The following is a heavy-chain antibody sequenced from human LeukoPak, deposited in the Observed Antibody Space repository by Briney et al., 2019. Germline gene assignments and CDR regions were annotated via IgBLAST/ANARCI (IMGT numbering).Heavy chain of an antibody. D-gene: IGHD6-19*01. Sequence: SETLSLTCTVSGGSISTSSYYWGWIRQPPGKGLEWIGSIYYSGSTNYNPSLKSRVTISLDTSKNQFSLKLSSVTAADTAVYYCARDYRGWYYFDYWGQGTLVTVSS. CDR3: ARDYRGWYYFDY. V-gene: IGHV4-39*07. CDR1: GGSISTSSYY. J-gene: IGHJ4*02. CDR2: IYYSGST.